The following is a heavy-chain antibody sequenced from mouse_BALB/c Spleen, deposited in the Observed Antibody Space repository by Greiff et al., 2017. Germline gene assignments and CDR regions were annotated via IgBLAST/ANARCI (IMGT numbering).Heavy chain of an antibody. CDR1: GFTFSSYA. D-gene: IGHD2-1*01. J-gene: IGHJ4*01. V-gene: IGHV5-6-5*01. CDR2: ISSGGST. CDR3: AREGKGNYGFMDY. Sequence: EVMLVESGGGLVKPGGSLKLSCAASGFTFSSYAMSWVRQTPEKRLEWVASISSGGSTYYPDSVKGRFTISRDNARNILYLQMSSLRSEDTAMYYCAREGKGNYGFMDYWGQGTSVTVSS.